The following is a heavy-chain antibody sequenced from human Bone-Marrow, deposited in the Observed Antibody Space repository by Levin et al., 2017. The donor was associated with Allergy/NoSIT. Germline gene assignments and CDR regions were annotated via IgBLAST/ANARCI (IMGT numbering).Heavy chain of an antibody. CDR1: GGSINSGDYY. CDR3: ARGESTVPDSIQGPWFDP. J-gene: IGHJ5*02. V-gene: IGHV4-30-4*01. Sequence: NPSETLSLTCTVSGGSINSGDYYWSWIRQPPGKGLEWVGSIYFSGRSYYNPSLKSRITISVDTSNKNQFSLMVSSVTAADTAVYYCARGESTVPDSIQGPWFDPWGQGTLVTVSS. CDR2: IYFSGRS. D-gene: IGHD2-2*01.